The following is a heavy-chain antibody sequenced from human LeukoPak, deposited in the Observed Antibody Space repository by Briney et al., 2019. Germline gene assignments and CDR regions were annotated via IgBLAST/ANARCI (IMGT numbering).Heavy chain of an antibody. Sequence: GGSLRLSCAASGFTFSDYYMSWIRQAPGKGLEWVSYISSSGSTIYYADSVKGRFTISRDKSKNYMYLQMKSLRTEDTALYYCAKDSATITSITMTDAFDIWGQGTMVTVSS. CDR2: ISSSGSTI. D-gene: IGHD3-22*01. V-gene: IGHV3-11*01. J-gene: IGHJ3*02. CDR1: GFTFSDYY. CDR3: AKDSATITSITMTDAFDI.